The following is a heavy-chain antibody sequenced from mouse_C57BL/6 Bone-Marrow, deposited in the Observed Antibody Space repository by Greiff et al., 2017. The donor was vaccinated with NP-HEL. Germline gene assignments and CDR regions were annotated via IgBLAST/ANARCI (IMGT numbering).Heavy chain of an antibody. CDR3: ARDNGYDAMDY. J-gene: IGHJ4*01. Sequence: DVQLQESGPGLVKPSQSLSLTCSVTGYSITSGYYWNWIRQFPGNKLEWMGYISYDGSNNYNPSLKNRISITRDTSKNQFFLKLNSVTTEDTATYYCARDNGYDAMDYWGQGTSVTVSS. CDR1: GYSITSGYY. V-gene: IGHV3-6*01. CDR2: ISYDGSN.